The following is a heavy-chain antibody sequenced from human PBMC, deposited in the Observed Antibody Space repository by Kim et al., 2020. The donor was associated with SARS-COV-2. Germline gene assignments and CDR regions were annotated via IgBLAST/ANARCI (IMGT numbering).Heavy chain of an antibody. J-gene: IGHJ4*02. D-gene: IGHD2-15*01. Sequence: GGSLRLSCAASGFTFSSYSMNWVRQAPGKGLEWVSSISSSSSYIYYAESVKGRFTISRDNAKNSLYLQMNSLRAEDTAVYYCARDRIWGQGTLVTVSS. V-gene: IGHV3-21*01. CDR3: ARDRI. CDR2: ISSSSSYI. CDR1: GFTFSSYS.